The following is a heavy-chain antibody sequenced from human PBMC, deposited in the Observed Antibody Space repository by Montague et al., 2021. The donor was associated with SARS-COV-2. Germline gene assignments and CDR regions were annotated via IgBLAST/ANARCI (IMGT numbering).Heavy chain of an antibody. D-gene: IGHD3-10*01. CDR2: IHHSGTL. CDR3: ARRIRITVFRGVPLTTHSLES. J-gene: IGHJ4*02. CDR1: NASIPTSNW. V-gene: IGHV4/OR15-8*01. Sequence: ETLSLTCTVSNASIPTSNWWTWVRQAPGKGLEWVGEIHHSGTLNYNPSLKSRVTISVDTSKNHFSLNLNSVTAADTALYFCARRIRITVFRGVPLTTHSLESWGQGIMVTVSS.